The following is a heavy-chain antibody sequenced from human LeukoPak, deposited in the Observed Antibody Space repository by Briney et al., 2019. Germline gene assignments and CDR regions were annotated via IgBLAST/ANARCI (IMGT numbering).Heavy chain of an antibody. V-gene: IGHV3-7*01. CDR3: SREAISFSSTSCAPYNWFDT. J-gene: IGHJ5*02. Sequence: GGSLRLSCAASGFTFSRYWMSWVRQAPGKGLEWVANIKQDGSEKYYVDSVKGRFTISRDNAKNSLYLQMNSLRAEDTAVYYGSREAISFSSTSCAPYNWFDTCGQGTLVTVSS. CDR1: GFTFSRYW. CDR2: IKQDGSEK. D-gene: IGHD2-2*01.